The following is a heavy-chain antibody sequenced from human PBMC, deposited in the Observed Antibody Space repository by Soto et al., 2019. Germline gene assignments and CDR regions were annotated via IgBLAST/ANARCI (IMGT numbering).Heavy chain of an antibody. D-gene: IGHD6-19*01. CDR2: ITPIFGAA. V-gene: IGHV1-69*06. CDR1: GGAFRSYT. Sequence: QVQLVQSGAEVKKPGSSVKVSCKASGGAFRSYTISWVRQAPGQGLEWMGGITPIFGAANYAQKFEGRVTISADKSTTTAYMELSNLTSEDTAVYYCAMDEIAVANRVGMDVWGQGTTVIVSS. J-gene: IGHJ6*02. CDR3: AMDEIAVANRVGMDV.